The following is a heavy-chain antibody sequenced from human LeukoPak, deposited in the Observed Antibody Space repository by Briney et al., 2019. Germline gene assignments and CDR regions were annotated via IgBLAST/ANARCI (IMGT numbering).Heavy chain of an antibody. CDR2: IFPDGQT. J-gene: IGHJ4*02. CDR3: ARANPVYGDFDY. CDR1: GLTFNDNY. Sequence: GGSLRLSCAISGLTFNDNYMSWVRQAPGKGLEWVSLIFPDGQTYYADFVQGRFSISRDMSRNTLFLDMSSLRADDTAVFFCARANPVYGDFDYWGQGTLVTVSS. V-gene: IGHV3-53*01. D-gene: IGHD4-17*01.